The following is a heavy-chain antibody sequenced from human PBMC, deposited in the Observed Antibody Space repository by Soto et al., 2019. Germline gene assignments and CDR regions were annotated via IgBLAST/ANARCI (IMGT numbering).Heavy chain of an antibody. Sequence: AGVPLRLSYAAAGVTFRSYAMSWVRKTTGKGLEWVSAISGSGGSTYYADPVKGRFYISRDNSKNTVSLHMNSLRAEDTALYYCAKDGARRASVPVLAYLVQGTPVPGS. CDR1: GVTFRSYA. CDR2: ISGSGGST. D-gene: IGHD1-26*01. V-gene: IGHV3-23*01. J-gene: IGHJ4*02. CDR3: AKDGARRASVPVLAY.